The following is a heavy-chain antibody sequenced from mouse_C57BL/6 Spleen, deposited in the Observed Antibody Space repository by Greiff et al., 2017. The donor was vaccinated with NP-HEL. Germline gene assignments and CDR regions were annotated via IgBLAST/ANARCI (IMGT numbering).Heavy chain of an antibody. V-gene: IGHV1-54*01. CDR2: INPGSGGT. Sequence: VQLQQSGAELVRPGTSVKVSCKASGYAFTNYLIEWVKQRPGQGLAWIGVINPGSGGTNYNEKFKGKATLTADKSSSTAYMQLSSLTSEDSAVYFCARRGGSSGYDYYAMDYWGQGTSVTVSS. J-gene: IGHJ4*01. CDR1: GYAFTNYL. D-gene: IGHD3-2*02. CDR3: ARRGGSSGYDYYAMDY.